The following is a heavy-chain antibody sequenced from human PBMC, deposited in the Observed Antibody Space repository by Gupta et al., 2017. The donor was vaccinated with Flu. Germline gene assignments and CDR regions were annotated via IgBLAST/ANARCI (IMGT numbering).Heavy chain of an antibody. CDR2: TSGRGDGA. CDR3: AKDREGVAVDSWSVCDD. V-gene: IGHV3-23*01. D-gene: IGHD3-3*01. J-gene: IGHJ4*02. Sequence: EVQLLESGGGLVQSGGSLRLSCAASGFTFGNDAMTWVRQAPGKGLTWVSTTSGRGDGALDADSLRGRFTTSRDNSKNTLYLQMNSLRVEDTAIYYCAKDREGVAVDSWSVCDDWGQGARGTVSP. CDR1: GFTFGNDA.